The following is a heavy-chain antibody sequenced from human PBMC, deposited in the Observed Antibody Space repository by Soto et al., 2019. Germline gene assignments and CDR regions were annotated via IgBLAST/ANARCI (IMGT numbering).Heavy chain of an antibody. CDR1: GFTFNNSA. J-gene: IGHJ4*02. Sequence: SLRLSCAASGFTFNNSAMSLVRQAPGTGLEWVSGISASGGSTYYADSVKGRLTISRDNSKNTLYLQMHTLRAEDTAVYYCAKLGGSYSNYFDYWGQGTLVTVSS. V-gene: IGHV3-23*01. CDR2: ISASGGST. CDR3: AKLGGSYSNYFDY. D-gene: IGHD1-26*01.